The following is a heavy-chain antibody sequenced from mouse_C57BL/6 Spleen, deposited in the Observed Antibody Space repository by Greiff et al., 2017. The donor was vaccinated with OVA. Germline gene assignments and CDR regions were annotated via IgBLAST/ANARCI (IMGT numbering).Heavy chain of an antibody. Sequence: QVQLKQSGPELVKPGASVKISCKASGYAFSSSWMNWVKQRPGQGLERIGRIYPGDGDTNYNGKFKGKATLTADKSSSTAYMHLLSLTSESSAVYFCSRDTTVVATGFDYWGQGTTLTVSS. V-gene: IGHV1-82*01. CDR1: GYAFSSSW. D-gene: IGHD1-1*01. J-gene: IGHJ2*01. CDR3: SRDTTVVATGFDY. CDR2: IYPGDGDT.